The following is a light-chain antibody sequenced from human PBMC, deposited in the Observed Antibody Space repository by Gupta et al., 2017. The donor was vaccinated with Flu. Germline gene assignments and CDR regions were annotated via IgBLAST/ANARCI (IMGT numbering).Light chain of an antibody. CDR2: LISDGSH. V-gene: IGLV4-69*01. Sequence: QLVLTQSPSASASLGASVKLTCTLSSGHSSFAIAWHQQQPEKGPRYLMKLISDGSHTKGDGIPDRFSGSSSGAERYLTISSLQSEDEADYYCQTWGTGIRVFGGGTKLTVL. J-gene: IGLJ3*02. CDR3: QTWGTGIRV. CDR1: SGHSSFA.